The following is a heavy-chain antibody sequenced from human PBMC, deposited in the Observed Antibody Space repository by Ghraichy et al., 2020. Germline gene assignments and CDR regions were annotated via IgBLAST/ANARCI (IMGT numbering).Heavy chain of an antibody. CDR1: GYTFTGYY. J-gene: IGHJ3*02. Sequence: ASVKVSCKASGYTFTGYYMHWVRQAPGQGLEWMGRINPNSGGTNYAQKFQGRVTMTRDTSINTAYMELSRLRSDDTAVYYCARDWNGKYNWNYATDAFDIWGQGTMVTVSS. D-gene: IGHD1-7*01. CDR3: ARDWNGKYNWNYATDAFDI. CDR2: INPNSGGT. V-gene: IGHV1-2*06.